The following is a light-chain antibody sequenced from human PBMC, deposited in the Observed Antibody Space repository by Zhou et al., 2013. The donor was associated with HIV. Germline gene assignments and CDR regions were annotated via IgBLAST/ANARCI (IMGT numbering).Light chain of an antibody. CDR1: QGISRW. V-gene: IGKV1-33*01. CDR3: QQYDNLLLT. J-gene: IGKJ3*01. Sequence: DIQMTQSPSSVSASVGDRVTITCRASQGISRWLAWYQQKPGKAPKLLIYDASNLETGVPSRFSGSGSGTDFTFTISSLQPEDIATYYCQQYDNLLLTFGPGTKVDIK. CDR2: DAS.